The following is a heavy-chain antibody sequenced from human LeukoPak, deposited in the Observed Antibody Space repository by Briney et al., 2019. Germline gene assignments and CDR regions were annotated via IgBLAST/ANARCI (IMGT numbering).Heavy chain of an antibody. CDR2: ISSSNYI. V-gene: IGHV3-21*01. Sequence: GGSLRLSCAASGFTFSSYGMSWVRQAPGKGLEWVSSISSSNYIYYADSVKGRFTISRGNAKNSLYLQLNSLRAEDTVVYYCARDGGTVVVPAAIPLDCWGQGGLVTVSS. CDR3: ARDGGTVVVPAAIPLDC. J-gene: IGHJ4*02. D-gene: IGHD2-2*01. CDR1: GFTFSSYG.